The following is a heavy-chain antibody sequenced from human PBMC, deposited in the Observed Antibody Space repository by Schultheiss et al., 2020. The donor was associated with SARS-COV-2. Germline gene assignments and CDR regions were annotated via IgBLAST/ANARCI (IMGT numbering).Heavy chain of an antibody. CDR2: IYYSGST. CDR3: ARDGSGSYYRFWDYYYGMDV. Sequence: SETLSLTCTVSGGSISSSSYYWGWIRQPPGKGLEWIGSIYYSGSTYYNPSLKSRVTISVDTSKNQFSLKLSSVTAADTAVYYCARDGSGSYYRFWDYYYGMDVWGQGTTVTVSS. V-gene: IGHV4-39*02. J-gene: IGHJ6*02. D-gene: IGHD3-10*01. CDR1: GGSISSSSYY.